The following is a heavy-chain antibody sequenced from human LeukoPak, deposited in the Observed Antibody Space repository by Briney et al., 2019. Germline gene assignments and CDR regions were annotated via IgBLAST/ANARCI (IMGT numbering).Heavy chain of an antibody. D-gene: IGHD6-13*01. CDR1: GDSVSSNSVA. J-gene: IGHJ4*02. CDR2: TYYRSKWYN. Sequence: SQTLSLTFGISGDSVSSNSVAWNWIRQSPSRGLEWLGRTYYRSKWYNDYAVSVKSRIIINPDTSKNQFSLQLNSVTPDDTAVYYCARQLGSFDYWGQGTLVTVSS. CDR3: ARQLGSFDY. V-gene: IGHV6-1*01.